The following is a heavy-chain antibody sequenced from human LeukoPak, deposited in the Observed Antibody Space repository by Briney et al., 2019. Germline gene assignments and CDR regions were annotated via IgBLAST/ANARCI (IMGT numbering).Heavy chain of an antibody. V-gene: IGHV5-10-1*01. Sequence: GESLRISCKGSGYSFTSYRISWVRQMSGKGLEWMGRIDPSDSYTNYSPSFQGHVTISADKSISTAYLQWSSLKASDTAMYYCAITYSSSWDEYFQHWGQGTLVTVSS. CDR1: GYSFTSYR. D-gene: IGHD6-13*01. CDR3: AITYSSSWDEYFQH. J-gene: IGHJ1*01. CDR2: IDPSDSYT.